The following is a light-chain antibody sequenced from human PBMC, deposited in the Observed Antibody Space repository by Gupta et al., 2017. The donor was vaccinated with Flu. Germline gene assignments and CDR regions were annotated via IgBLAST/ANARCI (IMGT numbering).Light chain of an antibody. V-gene: IGKV1-39*01. CDR2: AAA. Sequence: SSLYASVGDRVTITCRASQSIRNYLNWYKQKPGKAPELLIYAAASLHSGVPSRFSASGAGIDFTLTMSIRHLEDFAAYYCQQSYSYLPLTFGQGTRMEIK. CDR1: QSIRNY. CDR3: QQSYSYLPLT. J-gene: IGKJ5*01.